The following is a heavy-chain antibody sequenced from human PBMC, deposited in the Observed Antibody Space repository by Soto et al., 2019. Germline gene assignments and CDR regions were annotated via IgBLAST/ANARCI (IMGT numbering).Heavy chain of an antibody. CDR2: MNPNSGNT. CDR1: GYTFATYD. J-gene: IGHJ5*01. CDR3: AGSDGYNFNWLDS. V-gene: IGHV1-8*01. Sequence: VQLVQSGAEVKTPGASVKVSCKASGYTFATYDINWVRQAPGQGLEWMGWMNPNSGNTGYAQKFQGRLTMTRDTALSVAHMELSSLRNEDTAVYYCAGSDGYNFNWLDSWGQGTLVTVSA. D-gene: IGHD2-21*01.